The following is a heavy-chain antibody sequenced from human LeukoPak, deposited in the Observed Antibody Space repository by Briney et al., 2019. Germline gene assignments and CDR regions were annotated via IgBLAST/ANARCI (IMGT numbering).Heavy chain of an antibody. J-gene: IGHJ4*02. CDR2: ISYDGSNK. D-gene: IGHD5-18*01. CDR1: GFTFSSYG. CDR3: AKDNGRNTRITATYY. Sequence: GGSLRLSCAASGFTFSSYGMHWVRQAPGKGLEWVAVISYDGSNKYYADSVKGRFTISRDNSKNTLYLQMNSLRAEDTAVYYCAKDNGRNTRITATYYWGQGTLVTVSS. V-gene: IGHV3-30*18.